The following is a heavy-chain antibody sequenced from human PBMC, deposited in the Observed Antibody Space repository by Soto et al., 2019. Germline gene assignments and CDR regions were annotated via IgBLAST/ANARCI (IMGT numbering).Heavy chain of an antibody. V-gene: IGHV3-30*18. Sequence: QVQLVESGGGVVQPGRSLRLSCAASGFTFSSYGMHCVRQAPGKGLEWVAVISYDGSNKYYADSVKGRFTISSNNSKNTLLLQMNSLRAADPAVSSCAKDGTPFWWSGVFYTVGVWGPGTTVSVSS. CDR2: ISYDGSNK. J-gene: IGHJ6*02. D-gene: IGHD3-16*01. CDR3: AKDGTPFWWSGVFYTVGV. CDR1: GFTFSSYG.